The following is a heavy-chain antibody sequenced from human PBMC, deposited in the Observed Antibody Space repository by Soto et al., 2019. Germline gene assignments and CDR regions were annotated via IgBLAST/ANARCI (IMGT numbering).Heavy chain of an antibody. CDR2: MNPGGDM. J-gene: IGHJ5*02. V-gene: IGHV1-8*01. D-gene: IGHD3-3*01. CDR1: GSALTSLD. CDR3: ARYEIGLAFTS. Sequence: QVHLVQSGAEVKEPGASVRVSCKASGSALTSLDINWVRQATGQGLDWVGWMNPGGDMGFAQKFRGRASLTRDPATNTIYLELRGLTSEDTAIYYCARYEIGLAFTSWGQGIPVTVSS.